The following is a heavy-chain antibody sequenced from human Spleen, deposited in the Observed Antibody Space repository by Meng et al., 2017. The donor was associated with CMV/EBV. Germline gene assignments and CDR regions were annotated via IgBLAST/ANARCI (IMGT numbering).Heavy chain of an antibody. J-gene: IGHJ6*02. CDR1: DGPITKDGYY. Sequence: LRLSCTVSDGPITKDGYYWNWIRHYPGKGLEWIGSIYYSGSTYYNPSLKSRVTISVDTSKNQFSLKLSSVTAADTAVYYCARVPDYSKVVYYYYGMDVWGQGTTVTVSS. V-gene: IGHV4-39*07. CDR3: ARVPDYSKVVYYYYGMDV. CDR2: IYYSGST. D-gene: IGHD4-11*01.